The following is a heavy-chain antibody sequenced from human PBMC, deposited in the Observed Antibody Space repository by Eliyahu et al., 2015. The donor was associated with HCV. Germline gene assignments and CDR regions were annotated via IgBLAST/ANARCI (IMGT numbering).Heavy chain of an antibody. V-gene: IGHV3-30*04. CDR2: IADDGTDA. CDR1: GFTFSNFA. D-gene: IGHD2-21*01. J-gene: IGHJ4*02. CDR3: AKAKCGGVCYLIEX. Sequence: QVQLVESGGGVVQPGRSLRLSXXASGFTFSNFAMHWVRPAPGKGLEWVALIADDGTDARYADSVRGRFTISRDNSENTLSLHLNSLRTEDTAVYYCAKAKCGGVCYLIEXWGQGTLVTVSS.